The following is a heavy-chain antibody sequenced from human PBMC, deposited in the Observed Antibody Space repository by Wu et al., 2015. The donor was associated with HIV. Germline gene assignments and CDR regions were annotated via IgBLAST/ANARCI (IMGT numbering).Heavy chain of an antibody. D-gene: IGHD3-22*01. CDR3: ARDRGSDYYDSSGYYPLPVY. V-gene: IGHV1-69*05. Sequence: QVRLVQSGAEVKKPGSSVKVSCKASGGTFSNYAITWVRQAPGQGLEWMGGNIPFFGSPNYAQKFQGRVTITTDESTSTVYMELSSLRSEDTAVYYCARDRGSDYYDSSGYYPLPVYWGQGTLVTVSS. CDR2: NIPFFGSP. CDR1: GGTFSNYA. J-gene: IGHJ4*02.